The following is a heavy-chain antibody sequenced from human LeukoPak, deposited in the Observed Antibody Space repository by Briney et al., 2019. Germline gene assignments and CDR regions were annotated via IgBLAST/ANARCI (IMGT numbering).Heavy chain of an antibody. CDR2: IRYDGSNK. CDR3: AKGTGTTFSDAFDI. V-gene: IGHV3-30*02. Sequence: GGSLRLSCAASGFTFSSYGMHWVRQAPGKGLEWVAFIRYDGSNKYYADSVKGRFTISRDNSKNTLYLQMNSLRAEDTALYYCAKGTGTTFSDAFDIWGQGTVVTVSS. CDR1: GFTFSSYG. D-gene: IGHD1-7*01. J-gene: IGHJ3*02.